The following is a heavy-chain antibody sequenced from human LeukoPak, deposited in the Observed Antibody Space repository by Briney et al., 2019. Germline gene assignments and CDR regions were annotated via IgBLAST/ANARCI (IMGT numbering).Heavy chain of an antibody. CDR2: INPNSGGT. J-gene: IGHJ3*02. CDR3: ARFNYYDSSGYYGHAFDI. D-gene: IGHD3-22*01. CDR1: GYTFTGYY. Sequence: ASVKVSCKASGYTFTGYYMHWVRQAPGQGLEWMGWINPNSGGTNYAQKFQGRVTITADKSTSTAYMELSSLRSEDTAVYYCARFNYYDSSGYYGHAFDIWGQGTMVTVSS. V-gene: IGHV1-2*02.